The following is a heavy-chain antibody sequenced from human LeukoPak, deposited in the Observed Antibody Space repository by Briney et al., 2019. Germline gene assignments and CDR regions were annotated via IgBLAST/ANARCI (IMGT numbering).Heavy chain of an antibody. Sequence: SETLSLTCTVSGGSISSGGYYWSWIRQHPGKGLEWIGYIYYSGSTYYNPSLKSRVTISVDTSKNQFSLKLSSVTAADTAVYYCARGLSGTKFSFDYWGQGTLVTVSS. CDR3: ARGLSGTKFSFDY. CDR1: GGSISSGGYY. D-gene: IGHD1-1*01. CDR2: IYYSGST. J-gene: IGHJ4*02. V-gene: IGHV4-31*03.